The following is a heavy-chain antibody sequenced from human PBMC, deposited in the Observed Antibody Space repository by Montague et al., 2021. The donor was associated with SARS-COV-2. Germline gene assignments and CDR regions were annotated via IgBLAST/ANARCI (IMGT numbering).Heavy chain of an antibody. J-gene: IGHJ3*01. V-gene: IGHV4-59*08. CDR1: GGSTASHY. CDR3: ASGWAFDL. D-gene: IGHD6-19*01. CDR2: VYYNGDT. Sequence: SETLSLTCTVSGGSTASHYWNWIRQSPGKRPELIGYVYYNGDTKYNPSLQSRVTISIDTSENQFSLRLNPVTAADTAVYFCASGWAFDLWGQGRLVTASS.